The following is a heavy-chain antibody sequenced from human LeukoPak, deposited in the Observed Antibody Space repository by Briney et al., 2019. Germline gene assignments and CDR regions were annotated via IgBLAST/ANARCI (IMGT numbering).Heavy chain of an antibody. J-gene: IGHJ6*02. D-gene: IGHD3-9*01. V-gene: IGHV3-23*01. CDR2: ISGSGGST. CDR1: GFTFSSYA. Sequence: PGGSLRLSCAASGFTFSSYAMSWVRQAPGKGLEWVSAISGSGGSTYYADSVKGRFTISRDNSKNTLYLQMNSLRAEDTAVYYCARRNYDILTGYYNGRSTWEDVWGQGTTVTVSS. CDR3: ARRNYDILTGYYNGRSTWEDV.